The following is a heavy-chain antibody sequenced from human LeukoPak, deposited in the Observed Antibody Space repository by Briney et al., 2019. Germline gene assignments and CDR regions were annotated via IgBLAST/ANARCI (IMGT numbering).Heavy chain of an antibody. Sequence: VASVKVSCKASGYTFTGYYIHWVRQAPGQGLEWMGWINPNSGGTNYAQKFQGRVTMTRDTSISTAYMELSRLRSDDTAVYYCARDKRVGVAGSGAHDAFDIWGQGTMVTVSS. V-gene: IGHV1-2*02. CDR3: ARDKRVGVAGSGAHDAFDI. CDR2: INPNSGGT. D-gene: IGHD3-10*01. CDR1: GYTFTGYY. J-gene: IGHJ3*02.